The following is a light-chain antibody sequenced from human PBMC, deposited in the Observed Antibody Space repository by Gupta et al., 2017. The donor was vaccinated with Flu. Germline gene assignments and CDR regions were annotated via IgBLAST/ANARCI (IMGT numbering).Light chain of an antibody. V-gene: IGKV3-20*01. Sequence: TPALSPGERATISCRASQILKSSNLTWYQERPGPAHRLLILGASTRAAGIPDRSRGSGSGTDFTLTISGMGPEDFEVYYCQQFGTSITWTFGQGTKVEFK. CDR1: QILKSSN. CDR3: QQFGTSITWT. CDR2: GAS. J-gene: IGKJ1*01.